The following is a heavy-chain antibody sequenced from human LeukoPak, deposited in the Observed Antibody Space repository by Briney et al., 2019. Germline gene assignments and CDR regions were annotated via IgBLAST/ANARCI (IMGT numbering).Heavy chain of an antibody. D-gene: IGHD1-1*01. J-gene: IGHJ4*02. CDR3: ARDPLGTRPGFDY. V-gene: IGHV3-30*04. CDR1: GFTFSSYA. Sequence: PGGSLRLSCAAPGFTFSSYAMHWVRQAPGKGLEWVAVISYDGSNKYYADSVKGRFTISRDNSKNTLYLQMNSLRAEDTAVYYCARDPLGTRPGFDYWGQGTLVTVSS. CDR2: ISYDGSNK.